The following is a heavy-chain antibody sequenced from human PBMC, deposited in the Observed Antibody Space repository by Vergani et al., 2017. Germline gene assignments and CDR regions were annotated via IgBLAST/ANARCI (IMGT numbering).Heavy chain of an antibody. D-gene: IGHD3-22*01. V-gene: IGHV3-30*02. CDR3: AKDESTYYYDSSGSPDY. Sequence: QVQLVESGGGIVQPGRSLRLSCAASGFTFSSYGMHWVRQAPGKGLEWVAFIRYDGSNKYYADSVKGRFTISRDNSKNTLYLQMNSLRAEDTAVYYCAKDESTYYYDSSGSPDYWGQGTLVTVSS. J-gene: IGHJ4*02. CDR2: IRYDGSNK. CDR1: GFTFSSYG.